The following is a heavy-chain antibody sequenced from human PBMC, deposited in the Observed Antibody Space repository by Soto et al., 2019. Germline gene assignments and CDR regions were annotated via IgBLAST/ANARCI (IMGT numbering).Heavy chain of an antibody. D-gene: IGHD3-22*01. V-gene: IGHV3-9*01. CDR1: GFTFDDYA. Sequence: EVQLVESGGGLVQPGRSLRLSCAASGFTFDDYAMHWVRQAPGKGLEWVSGISWNSGSIGYADSVKGRFTISRDNAKNSLYLQMNSLRAEDTALYYCAKDSYYDSSNRGGMDVWGQGTTVTVSS. CDR2: ISWNSGSI. CDR3: AKDSYYDSSNRGGMDV. J-gene: IGHJ6*02.